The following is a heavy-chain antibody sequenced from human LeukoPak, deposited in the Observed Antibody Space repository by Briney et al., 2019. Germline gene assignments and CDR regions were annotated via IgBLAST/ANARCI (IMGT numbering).Heavy chain of an antibody. J-gene: IGHJ4*02. D-gene: IGHD3-22*01. Sequence: ASVKVSCKASGYTFTRFGISWVRQAPGQGLEWLGWISAYDGSTKYAQKLQGRVTMTTDTSTSTAYADLRSLRSDDTAVYYCARDYYYDDASGAYYFDYWGQGTLVTVSS. CDR1: GYTFTRFG. V-gene: IGHV1-18*01. CDR3: ARDYYYDDASGAYYFDY. CDR2: ISAYDGST.